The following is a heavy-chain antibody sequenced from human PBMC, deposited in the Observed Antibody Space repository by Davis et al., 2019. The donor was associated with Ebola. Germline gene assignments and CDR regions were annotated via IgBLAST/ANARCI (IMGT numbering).Heavy chain of an antibody. J-gene: IGHJ4*02. V-gene: IGHV3-53*01. CDR3: AKHTKSGWIQLWF. D-gene: IGHD5-18*01. CDR2: IYSGGST. CDR1: GFTVSSNY. Sequence: PGGSLRLSCAASGFTVSSNYMSWVRQAPGKGLEWVSVIYSGGSTYYADSVKGRFTISRDNSKNTLYLQMNSLRAEDTAVYYCAKHTKSGWIQLWFWGQGTLVTVSS.